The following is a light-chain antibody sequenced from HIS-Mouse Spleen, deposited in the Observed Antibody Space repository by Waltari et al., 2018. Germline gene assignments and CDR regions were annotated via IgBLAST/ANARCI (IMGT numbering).Light chain of an antibody. V-gene: IGLV6-57*02. CDR3: QSYDSSNWV. CDR1: SGSLASNY. Sequence: NFMLTQPHSVSESPGKTVTISCTGSSGSLASNYVPLYQQRPGSAPTTVIYEDNQRPSGVPDRFSGSIDSSSNSASLTISGLKTEDEADYYCQSYDSSNWVFGGGTKLTVL. J-gene: IGLJ3*02. CDR2: EDN.